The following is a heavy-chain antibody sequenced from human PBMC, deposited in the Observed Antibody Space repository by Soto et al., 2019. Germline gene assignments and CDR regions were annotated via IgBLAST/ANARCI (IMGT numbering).Heavy chain of an antibody. CDR1: GFTFSNAW. D-gene: IGHD3-16*02. Sequence: EVQLVESGGGLVKPGGSLRLSCAASGFTFSNAWMSWVRQAPGKGLEWVGRIKSKTDGGTTDYAAPVKGRFTISRDDSNNTLYLQMNSLKTEDAAVYYCATDRVYDYIWGSYRYIPQFDYWGQGTLVTVSS. CDR3: ATDRVYDYIWGSYRYIPQFDY. CDR2: IKSKTDGGTT. J-gene: IGHJ4*02. V-gene: IGHV3-15*01.